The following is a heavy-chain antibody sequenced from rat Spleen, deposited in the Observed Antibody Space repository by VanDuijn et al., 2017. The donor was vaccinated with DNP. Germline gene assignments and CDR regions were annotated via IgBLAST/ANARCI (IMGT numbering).Heavy chain of an antibody. J-gene: IGHJ2*01. CDR1: GFSLTTYN. V-gene: IGHV2S63*01. D-gene: IGHD1-1*01. Sequence: VQLKESGPGLVQPSQTLSLTCTVAGFSLTTYNVHWVRQPPGKGLEWMGLMWSGGSTAYNSALKSRLSISRDTSKSQVFLKMNSLQTEDTAIYYCTSYYSGDFHYWGQGVIVTVSS. CDR2: MWSGGST. CDR3: TSYYSGDFHY.